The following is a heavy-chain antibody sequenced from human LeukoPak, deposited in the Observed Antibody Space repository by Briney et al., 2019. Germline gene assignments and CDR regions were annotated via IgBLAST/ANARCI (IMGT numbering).Heavy chain of an antibody. V-gene: IGHV3-15*01. CDR1: GFTFSNAW. Sequence: PGGSLRLSCAASGFTFSNAWMSWVRQAPGKGLEWVGRIKSKTDGGTTDYAAPVKGRFTISRDDSKNTLYLQMNSLRAEDTAVYYCAKLTRNYYYDSSGYPLDYWGQGTLVTVSS. CDR3: AKLTRNYYYDSSGYPLDY. J-gene: IGHJ4*02. CDR2: IKSKTDGGTT. D-gene: IGHD3-22*01.